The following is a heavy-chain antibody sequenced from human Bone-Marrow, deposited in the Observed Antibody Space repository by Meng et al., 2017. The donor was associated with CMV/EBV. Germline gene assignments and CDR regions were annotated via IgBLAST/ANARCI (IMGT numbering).Heavy chain of an antibody. V-gene: IGHV3-7*01. J-gene: IGHJ6*02. CDR2: IKQDGSEK. Sequence: GESLKISCAVSGFTFSNYWMSWVRQAPGKGLEWVANIKQDGSEKYYVDSVKGRFTISRDNAKNSLYLQMNSLRAEDTAVYYCASANMVPTYYYYYGMDVWGQGTTVTVSS. CDR3: ASANMVPTYYYYYGMDV. CDR1: GFTFSNYW. D-gene: IGHD3-10*01.